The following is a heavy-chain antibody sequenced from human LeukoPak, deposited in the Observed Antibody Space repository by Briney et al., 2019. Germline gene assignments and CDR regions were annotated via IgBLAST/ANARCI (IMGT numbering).Heavy chain of an antibody. D-gene: IGHD2-2*01. Sequence: SGGSLRLSCTASGFTFGDYAMSWVRQAPGKGLEWVGFIRSKAYGGTTEYAASVKGRFTISRDDSKSIAYLQMNSLKTEDTAVYYCARVLAAMYYYYYMDVWGKGTTVTISS. CDR1: GFTFGDYA. CDR3: ARVLAAMYYYYYMDV. V-gene: IGHV3-49*04. J-gene: IGHJ6*03. CDR2: IRSKAYGGTT.